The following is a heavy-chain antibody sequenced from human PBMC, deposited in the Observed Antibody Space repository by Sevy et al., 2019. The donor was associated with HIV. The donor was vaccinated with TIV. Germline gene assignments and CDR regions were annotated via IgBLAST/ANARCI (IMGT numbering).Heavy chain of an antibody. J-gene: IGHJ4*02. Sequence: GGYLRLSCTTSGFAFSNYGLSWVRQAPGKGLEWVGFIRNKDYNGTTEYAASVRGRFFISRDDSKSVAYLQMNNLKTADTGVYYCTRSVTTIYWGRGTRVTVSS. CDR3: TRSVTTIY. CDR1: GFAFSNYG. D-gene: IGHD4-4*01. CDR2: IRNKDYNGTT. V-gene: IGHV3-49*04.